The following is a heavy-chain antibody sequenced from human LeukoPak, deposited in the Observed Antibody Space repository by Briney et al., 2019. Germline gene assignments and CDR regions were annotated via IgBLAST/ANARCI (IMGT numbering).Heavy chain of an antibody. D-gene: IGHD5-18*01. J-gene: IGHJ4*02. Sequence: GRSLRLSCAASGFTFSSYAMHWVRQAPGKGLEWVAVISYDGSNKYYADSVKGRFTISRDNSKNTLYLQMNSLRAEDTAVYYCARDRGYSYGYGDRYFDYWGQGTLVTVSS. CDR3: ARDRGYSYGYGDRYFDY. V-gene: IGHV3-30*04. CDR1: GFTFSSYA. CDR2: ISYDGSNK.